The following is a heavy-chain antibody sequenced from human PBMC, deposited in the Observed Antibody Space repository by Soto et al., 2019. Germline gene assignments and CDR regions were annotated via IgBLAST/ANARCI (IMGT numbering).Heavy chain of an antibody. CDR3: ERRYGGNFDY. V-gene: IGHV4-59*01. CDR1: DGSLSSYD. J-gene: IGHJ4*02. CDR2: IYYSGST. Sequence: SETLCLSWSVADGSLSSYDWSWIRQPPGKGLEWIGYIYYSGSTNYNPSLKSRVTISVDTSKNQFSLKLSSVTAADTAVYYCERRYGGNFDYWGQGTLVTVSS. D-gene: IGHD3-16*01.